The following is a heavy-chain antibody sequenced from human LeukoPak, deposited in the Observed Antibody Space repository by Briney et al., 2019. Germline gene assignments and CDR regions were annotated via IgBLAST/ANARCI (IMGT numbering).Heavy chain of an antibody. V-gene: IGHV3-23*01. CDR1: GFTFSSYE. CDR3: AKSTYWSNPYYFDS. Sequence: GGSLRLSCAASGFTFSSYEMNWVRQAPGKGLEWVSTISGSGGSTYYADSVKGRFTISRDNSDNTLFLQMNSLRAEDTAVYYCAKSTYWSNPYYFDSWGQGTLVTVSS. J-gene: IGHJ4*02. D-gene: IGHD2-2*01. CDR2: ISGSGGST.